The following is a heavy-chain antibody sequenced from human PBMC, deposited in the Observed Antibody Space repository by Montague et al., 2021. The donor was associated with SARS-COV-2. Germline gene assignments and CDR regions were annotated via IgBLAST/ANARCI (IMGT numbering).Heavy chain of an antibody. D-gene: IGHD3-22*01. V-gene: IGHV4-31*03. CDR2: IYYSGST. Sequence: SQTLSLTCTVSGGSISSGGYYWSWIRQHPGKGLEWIGYIYYSGSTYYNPSLKSRVTISVDTSKNQFSLKMNSVTAADTAVYYCARSPEPMIILIITSLNWYFDLWGRGTLVAVSS. CDR1: GGSISSGGYY. CDR3: ARSPEPMIILIITSLNWYFDL. J-gene: IGHJ2*01.